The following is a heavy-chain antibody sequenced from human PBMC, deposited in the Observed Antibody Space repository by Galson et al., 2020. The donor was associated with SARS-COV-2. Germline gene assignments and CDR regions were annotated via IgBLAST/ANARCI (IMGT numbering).Heavy chain of an antibody. V-gene: IGHV3-7*03. J-gene: IGHJ6*03. CDR2: INQDGSET. CDR1: GFTFSSYW. Sequence: GGSLRLSCAASGFTFSSYWMSWVRQAPGKGLEWVANINQDGSETYYVDSVKGRFTISRDNAKNSLYLQMNSLRAEDTAVYYCARAEGTLRYCSSTSCPHYYYYYMDVWGKGTTVTVSS. CDR3: ARAEGTLRYCSSTSCPHYYYYYMDV. D-gene: IGHD2-2*01.